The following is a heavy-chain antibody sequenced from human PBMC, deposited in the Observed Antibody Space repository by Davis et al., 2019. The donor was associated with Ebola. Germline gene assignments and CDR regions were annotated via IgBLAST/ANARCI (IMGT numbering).Heavy chain of an antibody. D-gene: IGHD3-22*01. Sequence: SVTVSCKASGGTFSSYAISWVRQAPGQGLEWMGRIIPILGIANYAQKFQGRVTITADKSTSTAYMELSSLRSEDTAVYYCARDYYDSSGYFLFDYWGQGTLVTVSS. CDR3: ARDYYDSSGYFLFDY. CDR1: GGTFSSYA. J-gene: IGHJ4*02. CDR2: IIPILGIA. V-gene: IGHV1-69*04.